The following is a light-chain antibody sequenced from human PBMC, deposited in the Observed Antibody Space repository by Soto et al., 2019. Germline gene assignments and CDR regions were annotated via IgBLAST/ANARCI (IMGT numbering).Light chain of an antibody. Sequence: DIRLTQSPSSLSASVGDRVTITCRASQNIQNSLNWYQQQPGKAPKLLIYAASSLERGVSSRFSGGGSGTDFTITINSLQPEDFASYFCQQSYAAGLTFGGGTKVEIK. CDR3: QQSYAAGLT. V-gene: IGKV1-39*01. CDR2: AAS. J-gene: IGKJ4*01. CDR1: QNIQNS.